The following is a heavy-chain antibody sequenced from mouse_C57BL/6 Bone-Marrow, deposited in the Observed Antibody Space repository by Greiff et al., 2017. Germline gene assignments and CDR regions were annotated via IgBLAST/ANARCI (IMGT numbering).Heavy chain of an antibody. CDR3: ARGGMGMDY. J-gene: IGHJ4*01. V-gene: IGHV1-61*01. Sequence: QVQLQQPGAELVRPGSSVKLSCKSSGYTFPSHWMAWVKKRPGQGLEWIGNIYPSDSETYYNQKFKDKVTLTVDKSSSTAYMQLSSLTSEDSAVYYCARGGMGMDYWGQGTSVTVSS. CDR2: IYPSDSET. CDR1: GYTFPSHW.